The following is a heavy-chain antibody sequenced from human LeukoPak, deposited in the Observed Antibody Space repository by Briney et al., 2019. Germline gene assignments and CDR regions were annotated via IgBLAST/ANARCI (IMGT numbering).Heavy chain of an antibody. CDR2: IEGDGSEK. CDR1: GFTFSSFW. J-gene: IGHJ4*02. CDR3: AGGSGWLIDY. Sequence: GGSLRLSCAASGFTFSSFWMNWVRHTPGKGLEWVANIEGDGSEKNYMDSVKGRFTISRDNAKKSLHLQMNSLRAEDTGVYYCAGGSGWLIDYWGQGNLVTVSS. V-gene: IGHV3-7*03. D-gene: IGHD6-19*01.